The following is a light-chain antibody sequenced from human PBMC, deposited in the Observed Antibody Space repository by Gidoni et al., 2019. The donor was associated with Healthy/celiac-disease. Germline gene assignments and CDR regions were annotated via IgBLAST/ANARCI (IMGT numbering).Light chain of an antibody. CDR1: QSISSY. Sequence: DIQMTQSPSSLSASVGDRVTITCRASQSISSYLNWYQQKPGKAPKLLIYAASSLQSGVPSRFSGSGSGTDFTLTISSLQPEDFATYYCKQSYSTLTFXGXTKVEIK. V-gene: IGKV1-39*01. CDR2: AAS. J-gene: IGKJ4*01. CDR3: KQSYSTLT.